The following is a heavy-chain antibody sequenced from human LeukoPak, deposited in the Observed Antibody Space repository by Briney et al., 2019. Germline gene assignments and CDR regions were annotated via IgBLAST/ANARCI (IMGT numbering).Heavy chain of an antibody. D-gene: IGHD6-13*01. J-gene: IGHJ4*02. CDR3: TFRIAAAG. CDR1: GFTVSNAW. Sequence: GGSLRLSCAASGFTVSNAWMSWVRQAPGKGLEWVGRIRRKTEGGTTEYAAPVKGRFTISRDDSKNTLYLQMNSLKTEDTAVYYCTFRIAAAGWGQGTLVTVSS. CDR2: IRRKTEGGTT. V-gene: IGHV3-15*01.